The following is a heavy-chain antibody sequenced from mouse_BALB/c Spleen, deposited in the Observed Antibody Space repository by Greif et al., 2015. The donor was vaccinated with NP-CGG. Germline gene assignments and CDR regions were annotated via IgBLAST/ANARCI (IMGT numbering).Heavy chain of an antibody. V-gene: IGHV1-80*01. CDR2: IYPGDGDT. J-gene: IGHJ4*01. CDR3: ARLGDYYGNAMDY. Sequence: QVQLQQSGAELVRPGSSVKISCKASGYAFSSYWMNWVKQRPGQGLEWIGQIYPGDGDTNYNGKFKGKATLTADKSSSTAYMQLSSLTSEDSAVYFCARLGDYYGNAMDYWGQGTSVTVSS. CDR1: GYAFSSYW. D-gene: IGHD1-1*01.